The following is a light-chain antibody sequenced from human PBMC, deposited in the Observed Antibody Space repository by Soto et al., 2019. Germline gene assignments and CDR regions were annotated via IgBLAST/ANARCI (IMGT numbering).Light chain of an antibody. CDR2: KGT. Sequence: ALAQPASVSGSPGQSITISCTGTSSDVGSYNSVSWYQQHPHKAPQVIIYKGTQRPSGVSNRFSGSTSGNAASLTISGLQADDEADYFCCSSAPESTYVFGSGTKVTVL. CDR3: CSSAPESTYV. V-gene: IGLV2-23*01. J-gene: IGLJ1*01. CDR1: SSDVGSYNS.